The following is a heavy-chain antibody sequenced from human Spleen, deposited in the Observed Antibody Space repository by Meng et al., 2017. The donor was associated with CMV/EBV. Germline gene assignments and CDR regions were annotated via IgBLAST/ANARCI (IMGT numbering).Heavy chain of an antibody. Sequence: SGFTFSSYWMSWVRQAPGKGLEWVANIKQDGSEKYYVDSVKGRFTISRDNAKNSLYLQMNSLRAEDTAVYYCARVGRMIVVFTLFDYWGQGTLVTVSS. CDR1: GFTFSSYW. CDR3: ARVGRMIVVFTLFDY. D-gene: IGHD3-22*01. CDR2: IKQDGSEK. J-gene: IGHJ4*02. V-gene: IGHV3-7*01.